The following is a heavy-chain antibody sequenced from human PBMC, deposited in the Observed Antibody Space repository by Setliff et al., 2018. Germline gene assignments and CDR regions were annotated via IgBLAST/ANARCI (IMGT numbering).Heavy chain of an antibody. V-gene: IGHV4-39*06. Sequence: SETLSLTCTVSGCSISSSSYYWGWIRQPPGKGLEWIGSIYYRGSTYYNPSLKSRVTISIDTSKNQFPLKLSSVTAADTAVYYCARDLYDYVWGTYRYHDAFDIWGQGTMVTVSS. J-gene: IGHJ3*02. D-gene: IGHD3-16*02. CDR1: GCSISSSSYY. CDR3: ARDLYDYVWGTYRYHDAFDI. CDR2: IYYRGST.